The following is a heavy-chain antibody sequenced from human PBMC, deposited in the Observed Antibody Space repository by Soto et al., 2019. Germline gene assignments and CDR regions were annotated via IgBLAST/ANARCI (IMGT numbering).Heavy chain of an antibody. V-gene: IGHV4-34*01. CDR3: ARDPGYYGSGSRFDP. CDR2: INHSGST. CDR1: GGSFSGYY. Sequence: SETLSLTCAVYGGSFSGYYWSWIRQPPGKGLEWIGEINHSGSTNYNPSLKRRVTISVDTSKNQFSLKLSSVTAADTAVYYCARDPGYYGSGSRFDPWGQGTLVTVSS. J-gene: IGHJ5*02. D-gene: IGHD3-10*01.